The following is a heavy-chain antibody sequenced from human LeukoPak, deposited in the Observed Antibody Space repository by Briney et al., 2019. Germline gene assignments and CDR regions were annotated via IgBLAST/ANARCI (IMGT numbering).Heavy chain of an antibody. J-gene: IGHJ6*02. CDR2: ISYDGSNK. V-gene: IGHV3-30*04. Sequence: PGGSLRLSCAASGFTFSSYAMHWVRQAPGKGLEWVAVISYDGSNKYYADSVKGRFTISRDNSKNTLYLQMNSLRAEDTAVYYCAKDLPKIPDWYYGMDVWGQGTTVTVSS. D-gene: IGHD3-9*01. CDR3: AKDLPKIPDWYYGMDV. CDR1: GFTFSSYA.